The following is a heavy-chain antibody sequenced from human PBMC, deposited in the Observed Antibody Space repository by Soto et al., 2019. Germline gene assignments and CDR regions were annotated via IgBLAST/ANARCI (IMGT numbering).Heavy chain of an antibody. D-gene: IGHD4-17*01. CDR1: GDSINSGDYY. Sequence: PSETLSLTCTVSGDSINSGDYYWTWIRQTPGKGLEWIGDIYHSGSTYYNPSLKSRVTISVDMPKNQFSLKLSSVTAADTAVYYCARDYGDHYYGMDVWGQGTTVTVSS. CDR3: ARDYGDHYYGMDV. CDR2: IYHSGST. V-gene: IGHV4-30-4*01. J-gene: IGHJ6*02.